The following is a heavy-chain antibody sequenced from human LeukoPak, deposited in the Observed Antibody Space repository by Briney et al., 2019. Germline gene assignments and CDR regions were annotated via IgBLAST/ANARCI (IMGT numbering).Heavy chain of an antibody. V-gene: IGHV2-70*11. D-gene: IGHD6-13*01. CDR3: ARIRSSSWYGGQDAFDI. Sequence: TLSLTCNVSGDSMRTYFWSWIRQPPGKALEWLARIDWDDDKYYSTSLKTRLTISKDTSKNQVVLTMTNMDPVDTATYYCARIRSSSWYGGQDAFDIWGQGTMVTVSS. J-gene: IGHJ3*02. CDR1: GDSMRTYF. CDR2: IDWDDDK.